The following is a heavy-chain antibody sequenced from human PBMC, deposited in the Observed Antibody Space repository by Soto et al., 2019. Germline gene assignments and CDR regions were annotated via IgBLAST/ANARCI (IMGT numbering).Heavy chain of an antibody. V-gene: IGHV4-59*02. D-gene: IGHD3-16*01. Sequence: SETLSLTCTVSGGSVSNNYWSWIRQPPGKGLEWIGYIYYSGSTYYNPSLKSRVTISVDTSKNQFSLKLRSVTAADTTVYYCARENWGNSNWFDPWGQGTLVTVSS. J-gene: IGHJ5*02. CDR1: GGSVSNNY. CDR3: ARENWGNSNWFDP. CDR2: IYYSGST.